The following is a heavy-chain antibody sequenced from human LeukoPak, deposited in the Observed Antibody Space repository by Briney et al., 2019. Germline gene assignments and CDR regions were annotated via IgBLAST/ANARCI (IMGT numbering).Heavy chain of an antibody. Sequence: PGGSLRLSCTASGFTFNRDWTAWVRQAPGKGLEWVANIKEDGSEKNYVDSVKGRFTISRDNAENSVYLQMNDLRAEDTGVYYCARSGLYGVGRLPDYWGQGTLVTVSS. CDR3: ARSGLYGVGRLPDY. D-gene: IGHD6-25*01. CDR1: GFTFNRDW. V-gene: IGHV3-7*01. CDR2: IKEDGSEK. J-gene: IGHJ4*02.